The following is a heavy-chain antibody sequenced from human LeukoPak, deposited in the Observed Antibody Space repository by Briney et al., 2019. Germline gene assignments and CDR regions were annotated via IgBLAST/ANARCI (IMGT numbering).Heavy chain of an antibody. CDR2: ISSSSSTI. D-gene: IGHD3-16*01. CDR1: GFTFSSYS. J-gene: IGHJ3*02. V-gene: IGHV3-48*01. Sequence: GGSLRLFCAASGFTFSSYSMNWVRQAPGKGLEWVSYISSSSSTIYYADSVKGRFTISRDNSKNTLYLQMNSLRAEDTAVYYCARDRRPHPGLWAFDIWGQGTMVTVSS. CDR3: ARDRRPHPGLWAFDI.